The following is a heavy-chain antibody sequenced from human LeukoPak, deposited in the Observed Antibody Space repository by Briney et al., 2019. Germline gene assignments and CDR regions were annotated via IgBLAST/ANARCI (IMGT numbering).Heavy chain of an antibody. D-gene: IGHD3-9*01. CDR1: GFTFSSYG. CDR3: AKDSGILTGFIEYYFDY. CDR2: IRYDGSNK. J-gene: IGHJ4*02. Sequence: GGSLRLSCAASGFTFSSYGMHWVRQAPGKGLEWVAFIRYDGSNKYYADSVKGRFTISRDNSKNTLYLQMNSLRAEDTAVYYCAKDSGILTGFIEYYFDYWGQGTLVTVSS. V-gene: IGHV3-30*02.